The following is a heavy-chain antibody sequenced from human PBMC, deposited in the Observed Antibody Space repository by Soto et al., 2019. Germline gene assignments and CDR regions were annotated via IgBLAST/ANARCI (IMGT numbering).Heavy chain of an antibody. V-gene: IGHV3-74*01. Sequence: EVQLVESGGGLVQPGESLRLSCAASGFAFSSHGMHWVRQAPGKGLVFVPRIHSDGSGTSHADSVKGRFTISRENAKKTRFLPMNSLRADGTGVCYCARAIRFYSGDACDIWGQGTVVTVSS. CDR3: ARAIRFYSGDACDI. J-gene: IGHJ3*02. CDR1: GFAFSSHG. CDR2: IHSDGSGT. D-gene: IGHD2-21*01.